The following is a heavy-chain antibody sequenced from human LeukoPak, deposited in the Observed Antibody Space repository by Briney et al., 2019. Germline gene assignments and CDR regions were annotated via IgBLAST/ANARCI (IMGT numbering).Heavy chain of an antibody. D-gene: IGHD1-26*01. J-gene: IGHJ4*02. CDR3: ARHWQLLDY. V-gene: IGHV7-4-1*02. CDR1: GYTFTNYA. Sequence: GASVKVSCKASGYTFTNYAMNWVRRAPGQGLEWVGWINTKTGNPTYAQGFTGRFLFSLDTSVSTAYLQISSLKAEDTAVYYCARHWQLLDYWGQGTLVTVSS. CDR2: INTKTGNP.